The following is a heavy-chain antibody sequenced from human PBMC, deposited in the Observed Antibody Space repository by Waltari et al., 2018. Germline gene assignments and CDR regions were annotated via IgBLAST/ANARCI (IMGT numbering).Heavy chain of an antibody. CDR1: GGSFSGHF. CDR3: ARERSRDFDWLPNVLDV. V-gene: IGHV4-34*02. CDR2: IDHSGST. Sequence: QVQLQQGGAGLLKPSETLSLTCTVHGGSFSGHFWTWIRQAPGKGLEWLGGIDHSGSTTSSPSCRSRVTISVETSKNQFSLQLNSVTAADTALYYCARERSRDFDWLPNVLDVWGLGTLVTVSS. J-gene: IGHJ3*01. D-gene: IGHD3-9*01.